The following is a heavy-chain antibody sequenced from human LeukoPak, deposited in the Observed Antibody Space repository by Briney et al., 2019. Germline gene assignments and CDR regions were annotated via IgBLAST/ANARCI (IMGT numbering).Heavy chain of an antibody. CDR2: IYYSGST. CDR3: ARDLGSGYQLLYGYFDY. D-gene: IGHD2-2*02. J-gene: IGHJ4*02. Sequence: SETLSPTCTVSGGSISSSSYYWGWIRQPPGKGLEWIGSIYYSGSTYYNPSLKSRVTISVDTSKNQFSLKLSSVTAADTAVYYCARDLGSGYQLLYGYFDYWGQGTLVTVSS. V-gene: IGHV4-39*07. CDR1: GGSISSSSYY.